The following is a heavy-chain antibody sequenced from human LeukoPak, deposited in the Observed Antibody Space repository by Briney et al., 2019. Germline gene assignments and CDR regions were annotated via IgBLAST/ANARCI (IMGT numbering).Heavy chain of an antibody. CDR2: IYNSGST. J-gene: IGHJ5*02. CDR3: ARGVPYYSSSWYHWFDP. CDR1: GGSISSYY. D-gene: IGHD6-13*01. Sequence: SETLSLTCTVPGGSISSYYWSWIRQPPGRGLEWIGYIYNSGSTNYNPSLKSRVTISVDTSKNQFSLKLTSVTAADTAVYYCARGVPYYSSSWYHWFDPWGQGTLVSASS. V-gene: IGHV4-59*01.